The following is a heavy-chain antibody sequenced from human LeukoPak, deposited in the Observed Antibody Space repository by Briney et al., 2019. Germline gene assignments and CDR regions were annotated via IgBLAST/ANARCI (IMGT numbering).Heavy chain of an antibody. J-gene: IGHJ4*02. CDR1: GFTFSSYG. Sequence: GGSLRLSCAASGFTFSSYGMSWVRQAPGKGLEWVSAISGSGGSTYYADSVKGRFTISKDNSKNTLYLQMNSLRAEDTAVYYCAADYYDSSGRFDYWGQGTLVTVSS. D-gene: IGHD3-22*01. V-gene: IGHV3-23*01. CDR2: ISGSGGST. CDR3: AADYYDSSGRFDY.